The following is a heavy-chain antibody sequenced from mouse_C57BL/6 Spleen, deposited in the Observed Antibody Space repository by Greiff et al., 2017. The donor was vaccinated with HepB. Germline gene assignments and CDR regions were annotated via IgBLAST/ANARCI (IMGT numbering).Heavy chain of an antibody. CDR3: ARRGRDAMDY. D-gene: IGHD1-1*01. V-gene: IGHV1-69*01. CDR1: GYTFTSYW. CDR2: IDPSDSYT. Sequence: QVQLQQPGAELVMPGASVKLSCKASGYTFTSYWMHWVKQRPGQGLEWIGEIDPSDSYTSYNQKFKGKSTLTVDKSSSTAYMQLSSLTSEDSAVYYCARRGRDAMDYWGQGTSVTVSS. J-gene: IGHJ4*01.